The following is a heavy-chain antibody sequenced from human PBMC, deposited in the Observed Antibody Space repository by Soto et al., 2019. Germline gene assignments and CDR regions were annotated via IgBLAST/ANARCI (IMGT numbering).Heavy chain of an antibody. CDR3: AIYDFWSGYYLFDH. J-gene: IGHJ4*02. Sequence: QVQLQESGPGLVKPSGTLSLTCAVPSGSISNRNWWSWVRQPPGKGLEWIGEIYQTGTTNYNPSLKSRVTISVDKSKNQFSPILRSVTAADTAVYYCAIYDFWSGYYLFDHWGQGTPVTVSS. D-gene: IGHD3-3*01. CDR1: SGSISNRNW. CDR2: IYQTGTT. V-gene: IGHV4-4*02.